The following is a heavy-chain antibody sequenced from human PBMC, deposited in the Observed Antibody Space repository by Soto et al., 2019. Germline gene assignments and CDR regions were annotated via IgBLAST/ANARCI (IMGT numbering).Heavy chain of an antibody. D-gene: IGHD3-3*01. CDR1: GFTFSSYG. Sequence: GGSLRLSCAASGFTFSSYGMHCVRQAPGKALDSAAVIWYDGSNKYYADSAKGRFTISRDNSKNTLYPQMNSLRAEDTAVYYCARGDHPHGGYDFWSGYSNKFDYWGQGNLVTVS. J-gene: IGHJ4*02. CDR2: IWYDGSNK. CDR3: ARGDHPHGGYDFWSGYSNKFDY. V-gene: IGHV3-33*01.